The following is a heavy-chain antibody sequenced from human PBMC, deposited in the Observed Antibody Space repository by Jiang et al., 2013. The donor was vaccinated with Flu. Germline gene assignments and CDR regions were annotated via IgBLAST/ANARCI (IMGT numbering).Heavy chain of an antibody. V-gene: IGHV4-34*01. D-gene: IGHD5-18*01. J-gene: IGHJ4*02. CDR3: ARGGLRTRIQLWVRGEGFDY. Sequence: RVTISVDTSKNQFSLKLSSVTAADTAVYYCARGGLRTRIQLWVRGEGFDYWGQGTLVTVSS.